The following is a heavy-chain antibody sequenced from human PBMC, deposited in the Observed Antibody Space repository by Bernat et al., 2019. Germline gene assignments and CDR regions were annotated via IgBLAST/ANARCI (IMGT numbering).Heavy chain of an antibody. CDR1: GFTFNYYS. J-gene: IGHJ4*02. CDR3: ASPLSITSVQGVDRGPFDY. Sequence: QVQLVESGGGVVQPGRSLRLSCAASGFTFNYYSMHWVRQAPGKGLEWVAVISFDGSNKYYADSVKGRFTISRDNSKHTLYLQMNSLRAEDTALYYCASPLSITSVQGVDRGPFDYWGQGTLVTVSS. V-gene: IGHV3-30-3*01. D-gene: IGHD3-10*01. CDR2: ISFDGSNK.